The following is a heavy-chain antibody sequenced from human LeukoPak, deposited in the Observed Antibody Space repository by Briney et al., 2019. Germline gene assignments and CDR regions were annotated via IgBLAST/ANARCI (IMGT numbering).Heavy chain of an antibody. CDR1: GFTVSSNY. J-gene: IGHJ4*02. D-gene: IGHD2-21*02. CDR3: ARLAYCGGDCPKYYFDY. V-gene: IGHV3-53*01. Sequence: GGSLRLSCAASGFTVSSNYMSWVRQAPGKGLEWVSVIYSGGSTYYADSVKGRFTISRDNSKNTLYLQVNSLRAEDTAVYYCARLAYCGGDCPKYYFDYWGQGTLVTVSS. CDR2: IYSGGST.